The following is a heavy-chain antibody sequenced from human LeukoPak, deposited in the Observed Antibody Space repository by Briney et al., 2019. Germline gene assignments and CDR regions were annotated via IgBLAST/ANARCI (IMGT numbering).Heavy chain of an antibody. CDR2: ISSSSSYI. J-gene: IGHJ4*02. CDR3: ARERAARYFDY. Sequence: GGSLRLSCAASGFTFSGSAMHWVRQAPGKGLEWVSSISSSSSYIYYADSVKGRFTISRDNAKNSLYLQMNSLRAEDTAVYYCARERAARYFDYWGQGTLVTVSS. V-gene: IGHV3-21*01. CDR1: GFTFSGSA. D-gene: IGHD6-6*01.